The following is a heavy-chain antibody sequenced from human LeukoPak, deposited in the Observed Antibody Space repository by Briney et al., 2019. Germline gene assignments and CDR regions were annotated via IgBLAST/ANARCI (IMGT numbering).Heavy chain of an antibody. CDR3: ARDVGSAYYDFWSGYSHFDY. CDR2: INPNSGGT. J-gene: IGHJ4*02. CDR1: GYTFTGYY. V-gene: IGHV1-2*02. D-gene: IGHD3-3*01. Sequence: ASVKVSCKASGYTFTGYYMHWVRQAPGQGLEWMGWINPNSGGTNYARKFQGRVTMTRDTSISTAYMELSRLRSDDTAVYYCARDVGSAYYDFWSGYSHFDYWGQGTLVTVSS.